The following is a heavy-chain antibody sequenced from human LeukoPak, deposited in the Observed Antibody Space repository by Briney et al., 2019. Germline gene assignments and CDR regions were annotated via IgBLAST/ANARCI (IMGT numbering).Heavy chain of an antibody. V-gene: IGHV4-39*07. J-gene: IGHJ4*02. CDR1: GGSISSSSYY. CDR2: INHSGST. CDR3: ARPTEKAFDY. Sequence: PSETLSLTCTVSGGSISSSSYYWRWIRQPPGKGLEWIGEINHSGSTNYNPSLKSRVTISVDTSKNQFSLKLSPVTAADTAVYYCARPTEKAFDYWGQGTLVTVSS.